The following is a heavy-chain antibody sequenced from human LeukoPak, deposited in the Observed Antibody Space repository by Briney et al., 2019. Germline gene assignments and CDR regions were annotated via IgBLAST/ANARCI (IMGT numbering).Heavy chain of an antibody. J-gene: IGHJ6*03. CDR3: ASAGCRGGTCYSGGTPGYMDV. D-gene: IGHD2-15*01. CDR1: RFTFSNYS. CDR2: ISYDGSNK. Sequence: GWSQRLSCAPSRFTFSNYSMHWVRQAPGKGLEGVAVISYDGSNKYYADSVKGRFTIYRDNPKNTLYLQMNSLRTEDTAVYYCASAGCRGGTCYSGGTPGYMDVWGKGTTVTVSS. V-gene: IGHV3-30*04.